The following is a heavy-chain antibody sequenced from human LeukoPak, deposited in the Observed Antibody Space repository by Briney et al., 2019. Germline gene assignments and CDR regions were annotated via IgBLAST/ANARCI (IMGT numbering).Heavy chain of an antibody. J-gene: IGHJ4*02. CDR1: GFTFSSYS. CDR3: ARGPAPLIAVAGTKQLDY. CDR2: ISSSSSYI. Sequence: GRSLRLSCAASGFTFSSYSMNWVRQAPGKGLEWVSSISSSSSYIYYADSVKGRFTISRDNAKNSLYLQMNSLRAEDTAVYYCARGPAPLIAVAGTKQLDYWGQGTLVTVSS. V-gene: IGHV3-21*01. D-gene: IGHD6-19*01.